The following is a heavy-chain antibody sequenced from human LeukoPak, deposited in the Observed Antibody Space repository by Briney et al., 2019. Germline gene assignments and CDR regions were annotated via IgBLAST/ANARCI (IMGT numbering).Heavy chain of an antibody. D-gene: IGHD1-26*01. Sequence: SETLSLTCAVYGGSFSGYYWSWIRQPPGKGLEWIGEVNHSGSTNYNLSLKSRVTISVDTSKNQFSLKLSSVTAADTAVYYCARTTFRKSGSYPWGQGTLVTVSS. V-gene: IGHV4-34*01. J-gene: IGHJ4*02. CDR1: GGSFSGYY. CDR2: VNHSGST. CDR3: ARTTFRKSGSYP.